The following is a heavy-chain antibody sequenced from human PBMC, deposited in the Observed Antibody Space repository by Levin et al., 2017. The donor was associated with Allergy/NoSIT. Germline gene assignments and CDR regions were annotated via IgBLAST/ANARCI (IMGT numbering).Heavy chain of an antibody. V-gene: IGHV3-72*01. CDR3: AASRSVSYGMDV. J-gene: IGHJ6*02. CDR1: GFTFSDHY. Sequence: PGGSLRLSCEVSGFTFSDHYMDWVRQAPGKGLDWVGRIRNKVNSFTKEYAASVKGRFTISGDESRNSLYLRMNNLETDDTAVYYCAASRSVSYGMDVWGQGTTVTVSS. CDR2: IRNKVNSFTK.